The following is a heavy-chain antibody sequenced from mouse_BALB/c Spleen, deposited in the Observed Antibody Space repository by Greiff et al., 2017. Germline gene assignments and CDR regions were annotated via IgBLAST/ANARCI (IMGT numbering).Heavy chain of an antibody. CDR1: GFTFSSYG. J-gene: IGHJ2*01. CDR3: AREFYYDYDFDY. V-gene: IGHV5-6*01. D-gene: IGHD2-4*01. CDR2: ISSGGSYT. Sequence: EVQGVESGGDLVKPGGSLKLSCAASGFTFSSYGMSWVRQTPDKRLEWVATISSGGSYTYYPDSVKGRFTISRDNAKNTLYLQMSSLKSEDTAMYYCAREFYYDYDFDYWGQGTTLTVSS.